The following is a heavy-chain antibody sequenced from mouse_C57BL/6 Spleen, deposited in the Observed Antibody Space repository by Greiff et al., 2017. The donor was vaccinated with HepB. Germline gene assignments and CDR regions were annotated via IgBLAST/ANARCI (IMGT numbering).Heavy chain of an antibody. Sequence: EVQLQQSGPELVKPGASVKIPCKASGYTFTDYNMDWVKQSHGKSLEWIGDINPNNGGTIYNQKFKGKATLTVDKSSSTAYMELRSLTSEDTAVYYCARGSGSSYGWYFDVWGTGTTVTVSS. V-gene: IGHV1-18*01. CDR2: INPNNGGT. J-gene: IGHJ1*03. D-gene: IGHD1-1*01. CDR1: GYTFTDYN. CDR3: ARGSGSSYGWYFDV.